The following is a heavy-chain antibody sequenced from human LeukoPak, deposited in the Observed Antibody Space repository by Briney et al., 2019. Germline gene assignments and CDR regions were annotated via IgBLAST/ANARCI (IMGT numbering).Heavy chain of an antibody. CDR3: ARGPGRYFHWLHD. J-gene: IGHJ4*02. CDR2: MNPNSGNT. D-gene: IGHD3-9*01. V-gene: IGHV1-8*01. CDR1: GYTFTSYD. Sequence: ASVKVSCKASGYTFTSYDINWVRQATGQGLEWMGWMNPNSGNTGYAQRLQDRVTMTRNTSISTAYMELSSLRSEDTAVYYCARGPGRYFHWLHDWGQGTLVTVSS.